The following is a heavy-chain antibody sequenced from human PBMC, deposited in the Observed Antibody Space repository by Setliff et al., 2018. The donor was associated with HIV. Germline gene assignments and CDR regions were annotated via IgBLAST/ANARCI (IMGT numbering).Heavy chain of an antibody. V-gene: IGHV3-7*03. CDR3: ARDKDEDYGSTSFDY. D-gene: IGHD4-17*01. Sequence: GGSLRLSCAASGFTFRSFCLSWVRQVPGKGLEWVANINENGNEKYYVDTVKGRFTISRDNAKNSLYLQLNSLRPEDTAVYYCARDKDEDYGSTSFDYWGQGILVTVSS. J-gene: IGHJ4*02. CDR2: INENGNEK. CDR1: GFTFRSFC.